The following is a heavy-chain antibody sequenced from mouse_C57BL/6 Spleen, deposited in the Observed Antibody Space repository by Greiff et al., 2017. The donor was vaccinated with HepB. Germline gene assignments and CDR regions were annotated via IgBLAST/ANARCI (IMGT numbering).Heavy chain of an antibody. CDR3: ARSITTVVARAMDY. CDR2: IFPGSGST. J-gene: IGHJ4*01. D-gene: IGHD1-1*01. Sequence: QVHVKQSGPELVKPGASVKISCKASGYTFTDYYINWVKQRPGQGLEWIGWIFPGSGSTYYNEKFKGKATLTVDKSSSTAYMLLSSLTSEDSAVYFCARSITTVVARAMDYWGQGTSVTVSS. V-gene: IGHV1-75*01. CDR1: GYTFTDYY.